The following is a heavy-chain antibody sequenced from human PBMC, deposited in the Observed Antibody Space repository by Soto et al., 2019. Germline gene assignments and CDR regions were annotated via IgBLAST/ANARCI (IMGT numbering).Heavy chain of an antibody. CDR1: GYSISSGYY. Sequence: SETLSLTCAVSGYSISSGYYWGWIRQPPGKGLEWIGSIYHSGSTYYNPSLKSRVTISVDTSKNQFSLKLSSVTAADTAVYYCARVEGDYDFWSGYEYYFDYWGQGTLVTVSS. V-gene: IGHV4-38-2*01. CDR3: ARVEGDYDFWSGYEYYFDY. D-gene: IGHD3-3*01. CDR2: IYHSGST. J-gene: IGHJ4*02.